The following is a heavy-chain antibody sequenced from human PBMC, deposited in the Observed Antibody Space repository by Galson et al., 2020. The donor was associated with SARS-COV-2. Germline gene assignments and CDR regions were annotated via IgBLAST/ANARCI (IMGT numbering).Heavy chain of an antibody. CDR1: GFTFSSYG. CDR2: ISYDGSNK. J-gene: IGHJ5*02. CDR3: AKDEGECSGGSCYSWFDP. Sequence: GGSLRLSCAASGFTFSSYGMHWVRQAPGKGLEWVAVISYDGSNKYYADSVKGRFTISRDNSKNTLYLQMNSLRAEDTAVYYCAKDEGECSGGSCYSWFDPWGQGTLVTVSS. D-gene: IGHD2-15*01. V-gene: IGHV3-30*18.